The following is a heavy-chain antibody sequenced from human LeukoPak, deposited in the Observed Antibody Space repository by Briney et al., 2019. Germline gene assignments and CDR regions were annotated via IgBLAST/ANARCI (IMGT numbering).Heavy chain of an antibody. V-gene: IGHV4-34*01. CDR1: GGSFSGYY. D-gene: IGHD3-10*01. Sequence: SETLSLTCAVYGGSFSGYYWSWIRQPPGKGLEWIGEINHSGSTNYNPSLKSRVTISVDTSKNQFSLKLNSVTAADTAVYYCARGRRVRGPYSDYWGQGTLVTVSS. CDR3: ARGRRVRGPYSDY. CDR2: INHSGST. J-gene: IGHJ4*02.